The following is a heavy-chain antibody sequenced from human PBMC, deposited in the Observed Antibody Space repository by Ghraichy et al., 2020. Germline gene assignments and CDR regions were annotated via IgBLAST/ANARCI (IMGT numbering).Heavy chain of an antibody. Sequence: ESLNISCAASGFTFSSYWMSWVRQAPGKGLEWVANIKQDGSEKYYVDSVKGRFTISRDNAKNSLYLQMNSLRAEDTAVYYCAREDGLSSTGYYGMDVWGQGTTVTVSS. CDR2: IKQDGSEK. CDR1: GFTFSSYW. D-gene: IGHD2-8*02. J-gene: IGHJ6*02. CDR3: AREDGLSSTGYYGMDV. V-gene: IGHV3-7*01.